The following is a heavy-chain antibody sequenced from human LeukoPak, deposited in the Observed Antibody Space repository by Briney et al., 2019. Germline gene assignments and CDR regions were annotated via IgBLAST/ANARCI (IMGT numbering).Heavy chain of an antibody. J-gene: IGHJ4*02. Sequence: GGSLRLPCAASGFTVSSNYMNWVRQAPGEGREWVSYISSSSSTIYYADSVKGRFTISRDNAKNSLYLQMNSLRAEDTAVYYCARDRIGGYSYGFGTWGRGTLVTVSS. CDR1: GFTVSSNY. CDR2: ISSSSSTI. CDR3: ARDRIGGYSYGFGT. V-gene: IGHV3-48*04. D-gene: IGHD5-18*01.